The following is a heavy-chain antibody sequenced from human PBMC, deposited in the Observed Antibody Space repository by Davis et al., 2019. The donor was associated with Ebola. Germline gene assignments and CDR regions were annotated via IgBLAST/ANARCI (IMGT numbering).Heavy chain of an antibody. CDR2: IKQDGSEN. CDR1: GFTFSHFW. Sequence: GESLKISCAASGFTFSHFWMSWVRQAPGKGLEWVANIKQDGSENFYVDSVKGRFTISRDNTRNLLFLHMNILRVEDTAVYYCARWGPDYWGQGTLVIVSS. D-gene: IGHD3-16*01. V-gene: IGHV3-7*01. CDR3: ARWGPDY. J-gene: IGHJ4*02.